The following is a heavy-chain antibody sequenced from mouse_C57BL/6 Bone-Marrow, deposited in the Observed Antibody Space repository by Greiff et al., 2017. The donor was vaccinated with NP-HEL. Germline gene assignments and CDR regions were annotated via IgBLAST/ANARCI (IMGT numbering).Heavy chain of an antibody. CDR1: GFTFSDYY. Sequence: EVKLVESGGGLVQPGGSLKLSCAASGFTFSDYYMYWVRQTPEKRLEWVAYISNGGGSTYYPDTVKGRFTISRDNAKNTLYLQMRRLKSEDTAMYYCARRGDGYDGEAFAYWGQGTLVTVSA. J-gene: IGHJ3*01. CDR3: ARRGDGYDGEAFAY. CDR2: ISNGGGST. V-gene: IGHV5-12*01. D-gene: IGHD2-2*01.